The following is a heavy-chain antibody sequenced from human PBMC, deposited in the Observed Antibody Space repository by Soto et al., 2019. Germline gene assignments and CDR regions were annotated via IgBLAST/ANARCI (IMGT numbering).Heavy chain of an antibody. CDR3: ARTSGYAFGY. Sequence: EVQLVESGGGLVQPGGSLRLSCAASGFTFSSYAMHWVRQAPGKGLEYVSVISSNGGSTYYANSVKGRFTISRDNSKNTLYLQVGSLRAEDMAVYYCARTSGYAFGYWGQGTRVTVSS. CDR1: GFTFSSYA. D-gene: IGHD5-12*01. V-gene: IGHV3-64*01. J-gene: IGHJ4*02. CDR2: ISSNGGST.